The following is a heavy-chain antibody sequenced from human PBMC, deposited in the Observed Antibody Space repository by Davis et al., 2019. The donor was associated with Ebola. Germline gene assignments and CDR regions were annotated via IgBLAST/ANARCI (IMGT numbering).Heavy chain of an antibody. Sequence: ASVKVSCKASGYTFTSYGISWVRQAPGQGLEWMGWISAYNGNTNYAQKLQGRVTMTRDTSISTAYMELSRLRSDDTAVYYCAREGVAHAFDIWGQGTMVTVSS. CDR1: GYTFTSYG. D-gene: IGHD2-15*01. V-gene: IGHV1-18*01. CDR2: ISAYNGNT. J-gene: IGHJ3*02. CDR3: AREGVAHAFDI.